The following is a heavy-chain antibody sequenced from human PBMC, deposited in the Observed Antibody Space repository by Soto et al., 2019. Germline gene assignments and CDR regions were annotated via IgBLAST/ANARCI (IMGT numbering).Heavy chain of an antibody. CDR3: AKASHCNKGRCSLGLIGDRAFDI. CDR2: ISYDGSKK. CDR1: GLTFSAYG. J-gene: IGHJ3*02. D-gene: IGHD2-8*01. V-gene: IGHV3-30*18. Sequence: QARLVESGGGVVQPGRSLRLSCEASGLTFSAYGMHWVRQAPGKGLEWVATISYDGSKKYFGDSVKGRFTISRDNSKSTLYLEMYRLRTEDTAVYYCAKASHCNKGRCSLGLIGDRAFDIWGKGTMVTVSS.